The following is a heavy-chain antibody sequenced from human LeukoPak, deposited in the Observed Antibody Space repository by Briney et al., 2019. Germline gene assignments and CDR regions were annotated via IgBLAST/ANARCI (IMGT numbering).Heavy chain of an antibody. CDR3: AAGYGSSWYDLYFQY. J-gene: IGHJ1*01. CDR1: GFTFTRSA. Sequence: GTSVKVSSKASGFTFTRSAMQWVRQARGQRLEWIGWIVVGSGNTKYAQSFQERVTITRDMSTSTAYMELRSLRSDDTALYYCAAGYGSSWYDLYFQYWGQGTLVTVSS. V-gene: IGHV1-58*02. CDR2: IVVGSGNT. D-gene: IGHD6-13*01.